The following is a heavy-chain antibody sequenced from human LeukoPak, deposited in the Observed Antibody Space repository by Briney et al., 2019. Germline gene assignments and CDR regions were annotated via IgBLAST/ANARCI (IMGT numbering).Heavy chain of an antibody. CDR2: FDPEDGET. CDR1: GYTLTELS. D-gene: IGHD3-3*01. J-gene: IGHJ1*01. CDR3: ATMSRFLEWLYNFQH. Sequence: ASVKVSCKVSGYTLTELSMHWVRQAPGKGLEWMGGFDPEDGETIYVQKFQGRVTMTEDTSTDTAYMELSSLRSEDTAVYYCATMSRFLEWLYNFQHWGQGTLVTVSS. V-gene: IGHV1-24*01.